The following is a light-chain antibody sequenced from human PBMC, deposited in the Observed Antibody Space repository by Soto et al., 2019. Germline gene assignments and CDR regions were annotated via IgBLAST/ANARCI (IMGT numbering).Light chain of an antibody. CDR2: GAS. Sequence: EIVMTQSPATLSVSPGERATLSCRASQSVSSNLAWYQHKPGQAPRLLIYGASTRANGIPARFSGSGSWTEFTLTISSLQSEDFAVYYCQQYNNWPPWTFGQGTKVEIK. V-gene: IGKV3-15*01. J-gene: IGKJ1*01. CDR1: QSVSSN. CDR3: QQYNNWPPWT.